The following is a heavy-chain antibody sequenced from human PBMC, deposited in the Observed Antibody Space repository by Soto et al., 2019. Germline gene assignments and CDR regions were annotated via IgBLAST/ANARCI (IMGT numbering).Heavy chain of an antibody. CDR1: GFTFSTYW. CDR3: SRSLNS. Sequence: GGSLRLSCAASGFTFSTYWMDWVRQTPGKGLEWVANINQDGSEKNYVDSVKGRFTIYRDNAKNSLYLQMSSLTAEDSALYYCSRSLNSWGQGTLVTVTS. CDR2: INQDGSEK. J-gene: IGHJ4*02. V-gene: IGHV3-7*01.